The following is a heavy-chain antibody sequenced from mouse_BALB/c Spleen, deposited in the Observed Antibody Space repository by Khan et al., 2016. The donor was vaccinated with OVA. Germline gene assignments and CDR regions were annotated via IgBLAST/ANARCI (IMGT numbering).Heavy chain of an antibody. J-gene: IGHJ3*01. CDR2: VNPNTGGS. CDR1: GYSFTLYY. CDR3: ARGYDFFAY. D-gene: IGHD2-14*01. V-gene: IGHV1-26*01. Sequence: VQLKQPGPDLVKPGASVKISCKASGYSFTLYYMTWVKQSHGKSLEWIGRVNPNTGGSDYNQEFKGKAILTVDKSSNTAYMELHSLTSEDSAVYYCARGYDFFAYWGQGTLVTGSA.